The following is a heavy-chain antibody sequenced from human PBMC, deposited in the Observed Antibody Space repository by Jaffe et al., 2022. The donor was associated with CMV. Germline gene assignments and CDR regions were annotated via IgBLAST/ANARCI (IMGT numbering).Heavy chain of an antibody. Sequence: QVQLVESGGGVVQPGRSLRLSCAASGFTFSSYGMHWVRQAPGKGLEWVAVIWYDGSNKYYADSVKGRFTISRDNSKNTLYLQMNSLRAEDTAVYYCARDASVAAAGTWYFDLWGRGTLVTVSS. D-gene: IGHD6-13*01. CDR1: GFTFSSYG. CDR2: IWYDGSNK. CDR3: ARDASVAAAGTWYFDL. V-gene: IGHV3-33*01. J-gene: IGHJ2*01.